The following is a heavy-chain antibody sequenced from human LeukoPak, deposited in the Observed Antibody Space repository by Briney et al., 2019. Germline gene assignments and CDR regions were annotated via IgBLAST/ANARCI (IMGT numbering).Heavy chain of an antibody. CDR3: ARGKNDYVWGSYRYTGSDY. CDR2: INHSGST. Sequence: KPSETLSLTCAVYGGSFSGYYWSWIRQPPGKGLEWIGEINHSGSTNYNPSLKSRVTISVDTSKNQFSLKLSSVTAADTAVYYCARGKNDYVWGSYRYTGSDYWGQGTLVTVSS. J-gene: IGHJ4*02. CDR1: GGSFSGYY. V-gene: IGHV4-34*01. D-gene: IGHD3-16*02.